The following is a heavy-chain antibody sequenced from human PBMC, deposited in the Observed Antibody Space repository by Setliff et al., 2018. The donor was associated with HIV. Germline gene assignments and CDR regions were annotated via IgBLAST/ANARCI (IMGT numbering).Heavy chain of an antibody. CDR2: TIPKFGTS. D-gene: IGHD2-21*02. V-gene: IGHV1-69*13. Sequence: GASVKVSCKASGGSLRSLSINWVRQAPGQGLEWMAGTIPKFGTSNYAHKFQGRMTITADESTSTAHMELTGLRSEDTAVYYCANLRGEEAGNFYYFYFGLDVWGQGTTVTVSS. CDR3: ANLRGEEAGNFYYFYFGLDV. J-gene: IGHJ6*02. CDR1: GGSLRSLS.